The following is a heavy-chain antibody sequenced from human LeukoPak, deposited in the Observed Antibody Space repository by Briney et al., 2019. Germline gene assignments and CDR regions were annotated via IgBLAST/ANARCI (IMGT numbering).Heavy chain of an antibody. CDR1: GYTFTSYG. D-gene: IGHD3-16*02. J-gene: IGHJ4*02. CDR3: AKAPWGLRLGELSFGY. Sequence: ASVKVSCRASGYTFTSYGISWVRPAPGQGLEWMGWISAYNGNTNYAQKLQGRVTMTTDTSTSTAYMELRSLRSDDTAVYYCAKAPWGLRLGELSFGYWGQGTLVTVSS. V-gene: IGHV1-18*01. CDR2: ISAYNGNT.